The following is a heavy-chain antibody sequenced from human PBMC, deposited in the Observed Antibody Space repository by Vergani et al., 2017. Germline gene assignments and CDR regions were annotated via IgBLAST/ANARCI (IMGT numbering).Heavy chain of an antibody. CDR1: GFTFSSYA. CDR2: ISGSGGST. CDR3: AKGASSSWYNWFDP. V-gene: IGHV3-23*01. D-gene: IGHD6-13*01. J-gene: IGHJ5*02. Sequence: EVQLLESGGGLVQPGGSLRLSCAASGFTFSSYAMSWVRQAPGKGLEWVSAISGSGGSTYSADSVKGRFTISSDNAKNTLYLQMNSLRAADTAVYYCAKGASSSWYNWFDPWGQGTLVTVSS.